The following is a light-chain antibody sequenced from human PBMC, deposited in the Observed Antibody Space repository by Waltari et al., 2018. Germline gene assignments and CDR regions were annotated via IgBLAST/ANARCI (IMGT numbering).Light chain of an antibody. CDR3: QNHERLPAT. CDR2: AAS. CDR1: QSVNKY. V-gene: IGKV3-20*01. Sequence: EVVLTQSPGTLSLSPGEGATLSCRSSQSVNKYLAWYQQRPGQAPRLLIYAASTRATGVPDRFSGSGFGTDFSLTISRLEPEDFAVYCGQNHERLPATFGQGTKVEIK. J-gene: IGKJ1*01.